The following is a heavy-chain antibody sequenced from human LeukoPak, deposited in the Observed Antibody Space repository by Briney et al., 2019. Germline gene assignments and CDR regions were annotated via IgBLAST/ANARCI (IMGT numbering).Heavy chain of an antibody. CDR3: ARVFSITMVRGNYYYMDV. CDR1: GFTVSGNY. D-gene: IGHD3-10*01. CDR2: IYSGGST. Sequence: KPGGSLRLSCAASGFTVSGNYMSWVRQAPGKGLEWVSVIYSGGSTYYADSVKGRFTISRDNSKNTLYLQMNNLRAEDTAVYYCARVFSITMVRGNYYYMDVWGKGTTVTVSS. J-gene: IGHJ6*03. V-gene: IGHV3-66*01.